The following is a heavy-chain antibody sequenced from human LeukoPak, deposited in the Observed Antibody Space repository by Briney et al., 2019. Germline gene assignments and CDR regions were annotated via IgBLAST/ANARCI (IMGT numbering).Heavy chain of an antibody. J-gene: IGHJ6*02. CDR1: GFAVSGNY. D-gene: IGHD3-16*01. CDR3: ARSLIMDI. Sequence: PGGSLRLSCAASGFAVSGNYMSWVRRAPGKGLEWVSVIYTGGSTYYAESVKGRFTISRVISKNTLYLQMNSLRAEDTAVYYCARSLIMDIWGRGTTVTVSS. V-gene: IGHV3-53*01. CDR2: IYTGGST.